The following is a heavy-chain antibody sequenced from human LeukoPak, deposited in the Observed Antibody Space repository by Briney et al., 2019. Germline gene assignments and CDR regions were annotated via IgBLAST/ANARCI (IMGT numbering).Heavy chain of an antibody. CDR3: AISSSEYTYGFVSGWFDP. Sequence: ASVKVSCKAPGGTFKNNAICWERLDPGQCLEWKGRTINMFGSTNDAQKFQGRITITADESTRTAWMELSSLRSEDTAVYYCAISSSEYTYGFVSGWFDPWGQGTLVTVSS. D-gene: IGHD5-18*01. CDR2: TINMFGST. V-gene: IGHV1-69*01. CDR1: GGTFKNNA. J-gene: IGHJ5*02.